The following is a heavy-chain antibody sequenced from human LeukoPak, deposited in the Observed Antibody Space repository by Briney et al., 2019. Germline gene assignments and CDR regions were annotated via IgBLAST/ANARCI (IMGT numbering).Heavy chain of an antibody. D-gene: IGHD3-9*01. Sequence: GRSLRLSCAASGFTFSSYGMHWVRQAPGKGLEWVAVISYDGSNKYYADSVKGRFTISRDNSKNTLTLQMNSLRAEDTAVYYCAKDRGYNILTGYSKGHYFDYWGQGTLVTVSS. CDR2: ISYDGSNK. CDR1: GFTFSSYG. CDR3: AKDRGYNILTGYSKGHYFDY. J-gene: IGHJ4*02. V-gene: IGHV3-30*18.